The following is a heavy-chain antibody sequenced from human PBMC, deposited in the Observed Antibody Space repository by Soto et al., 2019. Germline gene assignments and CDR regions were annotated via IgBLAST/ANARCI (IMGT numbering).Heavy chain of an antibody. V-gene: IGHV4-39*01. CDR3: ARRFGIAVAGTFDY. Sequence: PSETLSLTCTVSGGSISSSSYYWGWIRQPPGKGLGWIGSIYYSGSTYYNPSLKSRVTISVDTSKNQFSLKLSSVTAADTAVYYCARRFGIAVAGTFDYWGQGTLVTVSS. CDR2: IYYSGST. J-gene: IGHJ4*02. D-gene: IGHD6-19*01. CDR1: GGSISSSSYY.